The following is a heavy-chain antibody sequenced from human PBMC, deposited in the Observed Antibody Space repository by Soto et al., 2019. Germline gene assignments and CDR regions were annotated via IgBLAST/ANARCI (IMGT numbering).Heavy chain of an antibody. D-gene: IGHD3-16*01. CDR2: INGYNGNA. CDR3: ARMGDVPYYYYGMDV. J-gene: IGHJ6*02. Sequence: QVQLVQSGAEVKKPGASVTVSCKASGYTFTTYGVSWVRQAPGQGLEWLGWINGYNGNAKYAENLQGRVSMTTDTSTTTDYMERRSLRSDDTAVYYCARMGDVPYYYYGMDVWGQWTTVTVSS. V-gene: IGHV1-18*01. CDR1: GYTFTTYG.